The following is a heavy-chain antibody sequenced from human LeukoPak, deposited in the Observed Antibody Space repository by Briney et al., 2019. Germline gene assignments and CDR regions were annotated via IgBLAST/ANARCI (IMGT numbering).Heavy chain of an antibody. D-gene: IGHD5-24*01. V-gene: IGHV1-8*01. CDR2: MNPNSGNT. CDR3: ARGVRRRDGYNLGY. J-gene: IGHJ4*02. Sequence: ASVKVSCKASGYTFTSYDINWVRQATGQGLEWMGWMNPNSGNTGYAQKFQGRVTMTRNTSISTAYMELSSLRSEDTAVYYCARGVRRRDGYNLGYGSQGTLVTVSS. CDR1: GYTFTSYD.